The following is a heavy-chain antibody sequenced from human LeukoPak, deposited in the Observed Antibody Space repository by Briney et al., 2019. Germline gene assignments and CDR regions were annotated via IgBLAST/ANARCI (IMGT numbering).Heavy chain of an antibody. V-gene: IGHV5-51*01. CDR2: IYPGHSET. CDR1: GYYFNNFW. Sequence: GAALQTFIQSSGYYFNNFWNGWGRPRPGKGIGWVGFIYPGHSETRYSPSFQGQVTISADKSLATASLQWSSLKASDTAMYYCARPQVGYSTSSRDYYYYMDVWGKGTTVTVSS. D-gene: IGHD6-6*01. J-gene: IGHJ6*03. CDR3: ARPQVGYSTSSRDYYYYMDV.